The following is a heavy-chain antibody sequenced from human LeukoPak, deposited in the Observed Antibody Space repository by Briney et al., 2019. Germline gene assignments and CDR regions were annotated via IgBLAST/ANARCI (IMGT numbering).Heavy chain of an antibody. CDR1: GFTFSNTN. J-gene: IGHJ4*02. V-gene: IGHV3-21*06. CDR3: ARVVNAYVDY. D-gene: IGHD2/OR15-2a*01. Sequence: GGSLRLSCAASGFTFSNTNMNWVRQAPGKGLKWVSFISASSNYIYYADSVKGRFTISRDNAKNSLYLQMNSLRAEDTAVYFCARVVNAYVDYWGQGTLVTVS. CDR2: ISASSNYI.